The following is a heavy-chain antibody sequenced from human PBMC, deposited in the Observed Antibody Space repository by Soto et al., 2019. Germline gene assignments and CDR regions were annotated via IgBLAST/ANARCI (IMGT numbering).Heavy chain of an antibody. CDR3: ARDQGVVVTADNWFDP. V-gene: IGHV4-4*07. D-gene: IGHD2-21*02. CDR1: GGSITDYS. CDR2: IFSSGRT. J-gene: IGHJ5*02. Sequence: QVQLQESGPGLVKPSETLSLTCTVSGGSITDYSWVWIRQPAGKGLEWIGRIFSSGRTNYNPSLKGGMPMSLDTSKNQFSLKLNSATATDTAVYFCARDQGVVVTADNWFDPWGQGILVTVSS.